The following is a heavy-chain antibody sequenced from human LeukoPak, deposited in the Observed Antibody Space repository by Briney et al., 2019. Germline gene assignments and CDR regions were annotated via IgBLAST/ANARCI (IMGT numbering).Heavy chain of an antibody. J-gene: IGHJ4*02. CDR2: IDSDGSST. D-gene: IGHD2-2*01. Sequence: GGSLRLSCAASGFTFSSYWMHWVRQAPGKGLVWVSRIDSDGSSTSYADSVKGRFTISRDNAKNTLYLQMNSLRAEDTAVYYCAREPPVTSCYDYWGQGTLVPVSS. CDR1: GFTFSSYW. V-gene: IGHV3-74*01. CDR3: AREPPVTSCYDY.